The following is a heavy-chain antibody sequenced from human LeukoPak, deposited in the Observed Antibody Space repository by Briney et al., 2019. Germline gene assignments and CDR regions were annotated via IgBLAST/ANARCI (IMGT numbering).Heavy chain of an antibody. J-gene: IGHJ4*02. CDR2: ISSSSSTI. D-gene: IGHD4-17*01. CDR3: ARDRGDNYGDYGSRYFDY. V-gene: IGHV3-48*02. Sequence: GGSLRLSCAASGFTVSSNYMSWVRQAPGKGLEWVSYISSSSSTIYYADSVKGRFTISRDNAKNSLYLQMNSLRDEDTAVYYCARDRGDNYGDYGSRYFDYWGQGTLVTVSS. CDR1: GFTVSSNY.